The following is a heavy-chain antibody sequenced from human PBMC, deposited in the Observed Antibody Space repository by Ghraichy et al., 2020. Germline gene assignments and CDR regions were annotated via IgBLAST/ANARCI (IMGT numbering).Heavy chain of an antibody. Sequence: GGSLRLSCVASGFTFSDYSMIWVRQSPGKGLEWVSYITSSGRTTYYADSVKGRFTISRDNAQDSLYLQMSSLGAEDTAVYYCARGSMFFRFYYYDAMDVWGQGTTVTVSS. D-gene: IGHD3-10*02. CDR1: GFTFSDYS. CDR3: ARGSMFFRFYYYDAMDV. J-gene: IGHJ6*02. V-gene: IGHV3-48*01. CDR2: ITSSGRTT.